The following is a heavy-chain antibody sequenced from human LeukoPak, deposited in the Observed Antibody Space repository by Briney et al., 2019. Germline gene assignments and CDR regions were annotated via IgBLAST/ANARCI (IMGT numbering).Heavy chain of an antibody. CDR3: ATRPTVGGTTPTFDY. Sequence: GGSLRLSCAASGFTFSSYGMHWVRQAPGKGLEWVAVIWYDGSNKYYADSVKGRFTISRDNSKNTLYLQMNSPRAEDTAIYSCATRPTVGGTTPTFDYWGQGTLVTVSS. D-gene: IGHD1-26*01. CDR1: GFTFSSYG. J-gene: IGHJ4*02. CDR2: IWYDGSNK. V-gene: IGHV3-33*01.